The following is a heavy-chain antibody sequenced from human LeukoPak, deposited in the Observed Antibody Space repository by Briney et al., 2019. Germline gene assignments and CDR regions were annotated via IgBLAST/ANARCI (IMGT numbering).Heavy chain of an antibody. Sequence: GASVKVSCKASGYTFTSYDINWVRQATGQGLEWMGWMNPNSGNTGYAQKFQGRVTITRNTSISTAYMELSSLRSEDTAVYYCARGLPGGASHYYYYMDVWGEGTTVTVSS. CDR1: GYTFTSYD. J-gene: IGHJ6*03. V-gene: IGHV1-8*03. D-gene: IGHD3-16*01. CDR2: MNPNSGNT. CDR3: ARGLPGGASHYYYYMDV.